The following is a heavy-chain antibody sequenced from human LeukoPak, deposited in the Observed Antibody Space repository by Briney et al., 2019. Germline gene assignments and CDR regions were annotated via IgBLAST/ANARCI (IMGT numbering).Heavy chain of an antibody. D-gene: IGHD6-25*01. Sequence: GGSLRLSCAASGFTFISYAMCWVRQAPGKGLEWVSAISGSGGSTYYADSVKGRFTISIDNSKNTLYLQMNSLRAEDTAVYYCAPPGRLATLCGQGTLVTVSS. J-gene: IGHJ4*02. CDR2: ISGSGGST. V-gene: IGHV3-23*01. CDR3: APPGRLATL. CDR1: GFTFISYA.